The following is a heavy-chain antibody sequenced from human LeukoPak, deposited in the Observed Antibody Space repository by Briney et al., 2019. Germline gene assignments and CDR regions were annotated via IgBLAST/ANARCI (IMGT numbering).Heavy chain of an antibody. CDR3: AKELYYYDSSGYPVTDY. CDR1: GFTFSSYG. J-gene: IGHJ4*02. Sequence: GSLRLSCAASGFTFSSYGMHWVRQAPGKGLEWVAVISYDGSNKYYADSVKGRFTISRDNSKNTLYLQMNSLRAEDTAVYYCAKELYYYDSSGYPVTDYWGQGTLVTVSS. V-gene: IGHV3-30*18. CDR2: ISYDGSNK. D-gene: IGHD3-22*01.